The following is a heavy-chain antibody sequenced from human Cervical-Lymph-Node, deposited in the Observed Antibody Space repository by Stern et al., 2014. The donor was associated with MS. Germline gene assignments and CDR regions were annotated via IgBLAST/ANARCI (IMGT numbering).Heavy chain of an antibody. V-gene: IGHV4-4*02. D-gene: IGHD2-15*01. J-gene: IGHJ4*02. CDR2: LMRGGGT. CDR3: ARSKDNANLPGY. Sequence: QLQLQESGPGLVRPSGTLSLTCAVSGGSISSRDWGSWVRQPPGKGLERIGELMRGGGTNHNPALKSRVTLPVDAPKNRFSLKLTSVAAADTAVYYCARSKDNANLPGYWGQGTVVIVSS. CDR1: GGSISSRDW.